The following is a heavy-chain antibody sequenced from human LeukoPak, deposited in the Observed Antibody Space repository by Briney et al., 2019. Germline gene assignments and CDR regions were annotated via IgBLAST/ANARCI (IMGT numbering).Heavy chain of an antibody. CDR3: ARATDGSNWMGWYFDL. CDR1: GDSIGGSGYY. Sequence: PSQTLSLTCTVSGDSIGGSGYYWTWIRQHPGRGLEWIGYIFYTGITYYNASLRSRISSSVDTSRNQFSLKLNSVTAADTAVYYCARATDGSNWMGWYFDLWGRGTLATVSS. V-gene: IGHV4-31*03. D-gene: IGHD4-23*01. CDR2: IFYTGIT. J-gene: IGHJ2*01.